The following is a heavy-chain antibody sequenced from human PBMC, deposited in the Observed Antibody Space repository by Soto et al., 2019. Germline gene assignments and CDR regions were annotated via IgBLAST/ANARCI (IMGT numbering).Heavy chain of an antibody. CDR2: IYYSGRT. J-gene: IGHJ3*01. Sequence: SETLSLTCTVSGGSISSSTYYWGWIRQPPGKGLEWIASIYYSGRTHYNPSLESRVTISVDTSKNQLSLRLSSVTAADTVVYYCARHSSGSSSSWSPVRGQGTMVTVSS. D-gene: IGHD6-13*01. V-gene: IGHV4-39*01. CDR1: GGSISSSTYY. CDR3: ARHSSGSSSSWSPV.